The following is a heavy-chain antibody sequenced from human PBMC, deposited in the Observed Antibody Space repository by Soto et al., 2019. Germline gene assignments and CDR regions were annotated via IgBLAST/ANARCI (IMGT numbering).Heavy chain of an antibody. D-gene: IGHD2-15*01. CDR3: ARVLPGGGYPHDYFDY. V-gene: IGHV3-7*01. Sequence: TGGSLRLSCADSGFTFSSYWMSWVRQAPGKGLEWVADIKQDGSEKYYVDSVKGRFTISRDNAKNSLYLQMNSLRADDTAVYYCARVLPGGGYPHDYFDYWGQGTLVTVSS. CDR1: GFTFSSYW. CDR2: IKQDGSEK. J-gene: IGHJ4*02.